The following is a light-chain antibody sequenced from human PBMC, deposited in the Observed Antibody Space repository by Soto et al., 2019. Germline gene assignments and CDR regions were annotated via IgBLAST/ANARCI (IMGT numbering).Light chain of an antibody. Sequence: DIQMTQSPSSLSASVGDRVTITCRASQGISNCLAWYQQKPGKGPNLLLYAASTLQSGVPSRFSGSVSGTDFTLTISTLKPEDVATYYCQKYNSAPLTFGHGTKVD. J-gene: IGKJ3*01. CDR3: QKYNSAPLT. CDR1: QGISNC. V-gene: IGKV1-27*01. CDR2: AAS.